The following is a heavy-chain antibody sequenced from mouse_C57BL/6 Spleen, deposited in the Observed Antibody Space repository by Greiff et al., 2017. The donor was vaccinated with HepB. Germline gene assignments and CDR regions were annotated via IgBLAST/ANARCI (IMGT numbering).Heavy chain of an antibody. Sequence: EVQLQESGPGLVKPSQSLSLTCSVTGYSITSGYYWNWIRQFPGNKLEWMGYISYDGSNNYNPSLKNRISITRDTSKNQFFLKLNSVTTEDTATYYCARDQGYDYGFSYWYFDVWGTGTTVTVSS. CDR1: GYSITSGYY. J-gene: IGHJ1*03. CDR3: ARDQGYDYGFSYWYFDV. D-gene: IGHD2-4*01. V-gene: IGHV3-6*01. CDR2: ISYDGSN.